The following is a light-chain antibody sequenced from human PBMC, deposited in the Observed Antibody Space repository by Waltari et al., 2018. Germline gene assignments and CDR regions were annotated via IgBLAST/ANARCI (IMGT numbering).Light chain of an antibody. CDR2: DVN. J-gene: IGLJ2*01. CDR3: TSYTDNSVI. Sequence: HSPMPHPPPVLGSQGQSIPIPSCGLGMDSAVDIYNNFSWFQQHPGKAPKLVIYDVNNRPSGVSDRFSGSRSGNTDSLTISRLQSEDEADYYCTSYTDNSVIFGGGTKLTVL. CDR1: GMDSAVDIYNN. V-gene: IGLV2-14*03.